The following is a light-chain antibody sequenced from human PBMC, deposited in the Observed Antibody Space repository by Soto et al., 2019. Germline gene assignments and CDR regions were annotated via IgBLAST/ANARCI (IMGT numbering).Light chain of an antibody. CDR1: QSVSSY. Sequence: VMTQSPATLSVSPGERATLSCRASQSVSSYLAWYQQKPGQAPRLLIYDASNRATGIPARFSGSWSGTDVTITISSLEPEDCEVYYGQQRSNWPITFGQGTRLEIK. CDR3: QQRSNWPIT. V-gene: IGKV3-11*01. J-gene: IGKJ5*01. CDR2: DAS.